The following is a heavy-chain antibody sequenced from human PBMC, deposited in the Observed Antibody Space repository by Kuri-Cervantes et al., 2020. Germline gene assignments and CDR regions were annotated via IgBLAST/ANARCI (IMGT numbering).Heavy chain of an antibody. CDR1: AFAVSSNY. CDR3: AKDWDKIMDV. J-gene: IGHJ6*03. Sequence: GGSLRLSCAASAFAVSSNYMSWVRQAPGKGLEWVSYITGSSGTLYYADSVKGRFTISRDNAKNSLYLQMNSLRAEDTAVYYCAKDWDKIMDVWGKGTTVTVSS. CDR2: ITGSSGTL. D-gene: IGHD1-26*01. V-gene: IGHV3-48*04.